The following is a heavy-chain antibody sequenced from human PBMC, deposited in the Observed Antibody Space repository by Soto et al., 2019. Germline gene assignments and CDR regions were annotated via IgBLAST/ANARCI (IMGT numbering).Heavy chain of an antibody. D-gene: IGHD3-22*01. J-gene: IGHJ4*01. V-gene: IGHV4-31*03. CDR2: IHHSGST. CDR3: ARDSSGYSRFDY. Sequence: SETLSLTCTVSGGSITSGGYYWSWVRQHAGAGLEWIGYIHHSGSTRYIPSLKSRVSISVDTSKNQFSLKVTSVTAADAAIYFCARDSSGYSRFDYWGRGILVTVSS. CDR1: GGSITSGGYY.